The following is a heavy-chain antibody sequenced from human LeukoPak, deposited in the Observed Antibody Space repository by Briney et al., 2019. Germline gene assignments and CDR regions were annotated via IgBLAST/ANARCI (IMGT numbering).Heavy chain of an antibody. CDR3: ATDGGYCGGDPSCAFDI. V-gene: IGHV1-69*01. J-gene: IGHJ3*02. CDR1: GGTFSSYV. D-gene: IGHD2-21*01. CDR2: IIPIFGTA. Sequence: GSSVKVSCKASGGTFSSYVISWVRQAPGQGLEWMGGIIPIFGTANYAQKFQGRVTITADESTSTAYMELSSLRSEDTAVYYCATDGGYCGGDPSCAFDIWGQGTMVTVSS.